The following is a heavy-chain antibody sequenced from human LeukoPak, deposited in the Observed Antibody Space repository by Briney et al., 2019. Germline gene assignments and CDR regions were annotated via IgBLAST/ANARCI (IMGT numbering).Heavy chain of an antibody. CDR2: IYYSGNT. CDR3: ARDWITGTGDAFDI. Sequence: PSETLSLTCTVSGGSISSFYWSWIRQPPGKGLEWIGYIYYSGNTNYSPSLKSRVTMSVDTSKNQFSLKLSSVTAADTAVYYCARDWITGTGDAFDIWGQGTMVTGSS. J-gene: IGHJ3*02. D-gene: IGHD1-7*01. V-gene: IGHV4-59*01. CDR1: GGSISSFY.